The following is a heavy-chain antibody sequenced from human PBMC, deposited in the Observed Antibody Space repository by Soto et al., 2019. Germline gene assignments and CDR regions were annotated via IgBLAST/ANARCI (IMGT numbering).Heavy chain of an antibody. J-gene: IGHJ2*01. CDR1: GGTFSSYT. Sequence: QVQLVQSGAEVKKPGSSVTVSCKASGGTFSSYTISWVRQAPGQGLEWMGGIIPIFGTANYAQKFQGRVTXTPEESXXTAYMELSSLRSEDTAVYYCARGNHRWLQLWYFDLWGRGTLVTVSS. CDR2: IIPIFGTA. D-gene: IGHD5-12*01. CDR3: ARGNHRWLQLWYFDL. V-gene: IGHV1-69*05.